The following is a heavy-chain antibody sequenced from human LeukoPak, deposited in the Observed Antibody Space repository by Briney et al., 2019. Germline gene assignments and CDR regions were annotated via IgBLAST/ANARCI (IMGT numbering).Heavy chain of an antibody. D-gene: IGHD6-13*01. CDR3: ARDGYSSSWEYYFDY. V-gene: IGHV4-39*07. CDR1: GGSITSSNYY. Sequence: SETLSLTCSVSGGSITSSNYYWGWIRQPPGKGLEWIANVYYNGNTYYSPSLKSRITISVDVSKNQFSLKLSSVTAADTAVYYCARDGYSSSWEYYFDYWGQGTLVTVSS. CDR2: VYYNGNT. J-gene: IGHJ4*02.